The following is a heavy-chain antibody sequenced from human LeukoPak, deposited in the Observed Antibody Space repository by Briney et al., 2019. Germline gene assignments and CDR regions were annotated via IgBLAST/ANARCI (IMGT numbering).Heavy chain of an antibody. CDR1: GYTFTSYY. D-gene: IGHD3-3*01. CDR2: INPSGGST. J-gene: IGHJ6*03. Sequence: ASVKVSCKASGYTFTSYYMHWVRQAPGQGLEWMGIINPSGGSTSYAQKFQGRVTITADESTSTAYMELSSLRSEDTAVYYCARDKDYDFWSGYPTRYYYYYMDVWGKGTTVTVSS. V-gene: IGHV1-46*01. CDR3: ARDKDYDFWSGYPTRYYYYYMDV.